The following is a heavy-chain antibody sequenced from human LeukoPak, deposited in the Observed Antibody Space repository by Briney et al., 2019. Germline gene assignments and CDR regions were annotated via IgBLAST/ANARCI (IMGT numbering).Heavy chain of an antibody. Sequence: PSETLSLTCAVYGGSFSGYYWSWIRQPPGKGLEWIGSIFYSGSTYYNPSLKSRVTISVDTSKNQFSLRLSSVTAADTAVYYCSRRYGSGSYSDYWGQGTLVTVSS. CDR1: GGSFSGYY. J-gene: IGHJ4*02. CDR3: SRRYGSGSYSDY. V-gene: IGHV4-34*12. CDR2: IFYSGST. D-gene: IGHD3-10*01.